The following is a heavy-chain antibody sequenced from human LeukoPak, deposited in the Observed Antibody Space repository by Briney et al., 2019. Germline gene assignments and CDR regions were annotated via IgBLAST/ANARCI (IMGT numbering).Heavy chain of an antibody. J-gene: IGHJ4*02. D-gene: IGHD3-22*01. Sequence: ASVKVSCKASGYTFTGYYMHWVRQAPGQGLEWMGWINPNSGGTNYAQKFQGRVTMTRDMSTSTVYMELSSLRSEGTAVYYCARSGYDSSGPHFDYWGQGTLVTVSS. V-gene: IGHV1-2*02. CDR1: GYTFTGYY. CDR2: INPNSGGT. CDR3: ARSGYDSSGPHFDY.